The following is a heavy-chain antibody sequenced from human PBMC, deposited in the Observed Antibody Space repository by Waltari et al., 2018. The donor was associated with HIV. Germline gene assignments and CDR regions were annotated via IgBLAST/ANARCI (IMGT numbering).Heavy chain of an antibody. D-gene: IGHD3-10*01. CDR3: TRHMVRDY. Sequence: EVQLVESGGGLVQPGGSLKLSCAASGFTFSGSAMHWVRQASGKWREWGGRIRSKANSYATAYAASVKGRFTISRDDLKNTAYLQMNSLKTEDTAVYYCTRHMVRDYWGQGTLVTVSS. J-gene: IGHJ4*02. CDR2: IRSKANSYAT. CDR1: GFTFSGSA. V-gene: IGHV3-73*01.